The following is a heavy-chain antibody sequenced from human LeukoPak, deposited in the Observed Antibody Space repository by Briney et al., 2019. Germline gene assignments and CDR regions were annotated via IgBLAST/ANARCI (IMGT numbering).Heavy chain of an antibody. Sequence: PGGSLRLSCAASGFTFSNAWMSWVRQAPGKGLEWVGRIKSKTDGGTTDYAAPVKGRFTISRDDPKNTLYLQMNSLKTEDTAVYYCARTYTVNDPFFDYWGQGTLVTVSS. V-gene: IGHV3-15*01. CDR3: ARTYTVNDPFFDY. CDR1: GFTFSNAW. CDR2: IKSKTDGGTT. D-gene: IGHD4-17*01. J-gene: IGHJ4*02.